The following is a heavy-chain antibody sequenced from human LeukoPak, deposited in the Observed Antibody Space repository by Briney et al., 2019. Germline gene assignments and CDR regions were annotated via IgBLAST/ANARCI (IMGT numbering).Heavy chain of an antibody. Sequence: PSQTLSLTCTVSGVSISSSSYYWAWIRQPPGKGLEWIGSIYYSGNTYYNPSLKSRITLSVDTSKNQFSLKLSSVTAADSAVYYCARRNSGNYYGLFDPWGQGTLVTVSS. D-gene: IGHD1-26*01. CDR2: IYYSGNT. J-gene: IGHJ5*02. CDR1: GVSISSSSYY. CDR3: ARRNSGNYYGLFDP. V-gene: IGHV4-39*01.